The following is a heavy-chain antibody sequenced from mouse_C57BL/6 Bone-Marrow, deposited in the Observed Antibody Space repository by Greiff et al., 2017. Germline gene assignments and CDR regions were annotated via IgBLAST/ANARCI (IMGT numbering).Heavy chain of an antibody. CDR3: ARHYDYDVYAMDY. D-gene: IGHD2-4*01. CDR2: ISDGGSYT. J-gene: IGHJ4*01. CDR1: GFTFSSYA. V-gene: IGHV5-4*03. Sequence: EVKLMESGGGLVKPGGSLKLSCAASGFTFSSYAMSWVRQTPEKRLEWVASISDGGSYTYYPDNVKGRFTMSRDNAKNNLYLQMSHLKSEDTAMYYCARHYDYDVYAMDYWGQGTSVTVSS.